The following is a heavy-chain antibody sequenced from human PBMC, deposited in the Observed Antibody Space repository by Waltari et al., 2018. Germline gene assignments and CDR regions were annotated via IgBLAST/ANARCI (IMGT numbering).Heavy chain of an antibody. CDR3: AKGRAAYGYYYFGMDV. CDR1: GFSFSTYG. D-gene: IGHD4-17*01. CDR2: ISDDGGNK. Sequence: QVQLVESGGGVVQPGRSLRLSVVASGFSFSTYGMHWVRKAPGKGLEWVAVISDDGGNKYYADSVKGRFTISRDNSKNTLFLQVNSLRAADTAIYYCAKGRAAYGYYYFGMDVWGQGTTVTVSS. V-gene: IGHV3-30*18. J-gene: IGHJ6*02.